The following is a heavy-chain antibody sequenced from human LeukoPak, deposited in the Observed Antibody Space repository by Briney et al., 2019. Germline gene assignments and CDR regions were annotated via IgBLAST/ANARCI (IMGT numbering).Heavy chain of an antibody. V-gene: IGHV4-34*01. Sequence: SETLSLTCAVYGGSFSGNYWSWLRQSPGKGLEWIGEIIHSGRTNYNPSLESRVTISVDTSKNQFSLKLSSVTAADTAVYYCARGLNYDILTANPFTAWFDPWGQGTLVTVSS. D-gene: IGHD3-9*01. J-gene: IGHJ5*02. CDR2: IIHSGRT. CDR1: GGSFSGNY. CDR3: ARGLNYDILTANPFTAWFDP.